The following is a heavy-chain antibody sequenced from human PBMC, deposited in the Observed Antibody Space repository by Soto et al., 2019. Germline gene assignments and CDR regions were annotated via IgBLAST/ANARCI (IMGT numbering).Heavy chain of an antibody. J-gene: IGHJ4*02. V-gene: IGHV4-31*03. Sequence: QVQLQESGPGLVKPSQTLSLTCTVSGGSISSGGYYWSWIRHHPGTGLEWIGYIYYSGSTYYTPSLKSRLTISVDTSKNQFSLKLSSVTAADTAVYYCARDLGDYGGNSGWFDYWGQGTLVTVSS. CDR1: GGSISSGGYY. D-gene: IGHD4-17*01. CDR3: ARDLGDYGGNSGWFDY. CDR2: IYYSGST.